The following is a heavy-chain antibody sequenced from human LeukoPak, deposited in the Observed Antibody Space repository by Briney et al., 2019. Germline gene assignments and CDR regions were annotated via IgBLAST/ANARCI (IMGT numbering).Heavy chain of an antibody. CDR2: INPGGGST. J-gene: IGHJ4*02. CDR3: ARDEVAGTYYFDN. CDR1: GYTFTNHY. Sequence: ASLKVSCKASGYTFTNHYMHWVRQAPGQGLEWMGIINPGGGSTSYPQKFQGRLTMARDTSTSTVYMELSSLRSEDTAFYFCARDEVAGTYYFDNWGQGTLVTVSS. D-gene: IGHD6-19*01. V-gene: IGHV1-46*01.